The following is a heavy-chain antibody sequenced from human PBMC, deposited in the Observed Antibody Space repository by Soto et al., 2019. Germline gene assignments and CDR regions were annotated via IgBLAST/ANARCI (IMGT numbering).Heavy chain of an antibody. J-gene: IGHJ6*03. Sequence: GGSLRLSCAASGFTFSSYAMHWVRQAPGKGLEYVSAISSNGGSTYYANSVKGRFTISRGNSKNTLYLQMGSLRAEDMAVYYCARSWYQLLWENYYYMYVWGKGTTVTVS. V-gene: IGHV3-64*01. CDR1: GFTFSSYA. D-gene: IGHD2-2*01. CDR2: ISSNGGST. CDR3: ARSWYQLLWENYYYMYV.